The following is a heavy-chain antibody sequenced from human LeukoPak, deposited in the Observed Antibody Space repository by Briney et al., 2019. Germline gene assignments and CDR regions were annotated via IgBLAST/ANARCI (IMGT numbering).Heavy chain of an antibody. CDR2: IYISGRT. J-gene: IGHJ4*02. Sequence: PSETLSLTCSVSGGSINNYYCSWIRQPAGKGLEWIGRIYISGRTNYHPSLESRVSMSVDTSKNQSSLKLSSVAAADTALYYCAIGSQGFTSIDYWGQGTLVTVSS. V-gene: IGHV4-4*07. CDR3: AIGSQGFTSIDY. CDR1: GGSINNYY. D-gene: IGHD3-16*01.